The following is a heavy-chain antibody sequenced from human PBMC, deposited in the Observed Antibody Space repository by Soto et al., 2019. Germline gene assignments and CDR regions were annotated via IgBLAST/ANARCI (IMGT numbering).Heavy chain of an antibody. V-gene: IGHV6-1*01. J-gene: IGHJ6*02. CDR3: TRGAGRGYCTGNTCYSPYNSCCMDV. D-gene: IGHD2-15*01. Sequence: PSQTLSLTCAISGDNVSSNSAAWNGVRQSPSRGLEWLGRTYYRSKWYDDYAVSVKSRITIKPDTSKNQFSLQLNSVTPEDSAVYYCTRGAGRGYCTGNTCYSPYNSCCMDVWGQGTTLTVS. CDR2: TYYRSKWYD. CDR1: GDNVSSNSAA.